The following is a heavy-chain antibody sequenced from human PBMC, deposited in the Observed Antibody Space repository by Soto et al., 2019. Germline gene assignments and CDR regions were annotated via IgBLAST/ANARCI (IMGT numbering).Heavy chain of an antibody. J-gene: IGHJ4*02. CDR1: GFTFSTYS. Sequence: EVQLVESGGGLVQPGGSLRLSCAGPGFTFSTYSMDWVRQAPGKGLEWISYISGSGGTIYYADSVKGRFTVSRDNAKNSLYLQMSSLRDEDTAVYYCVRDAGSLGYWGQGTLVTVSS. V-gene: IGHV3-48*02. CDR2: ISGSGGTI. CDR3: VRDAGSLGY.